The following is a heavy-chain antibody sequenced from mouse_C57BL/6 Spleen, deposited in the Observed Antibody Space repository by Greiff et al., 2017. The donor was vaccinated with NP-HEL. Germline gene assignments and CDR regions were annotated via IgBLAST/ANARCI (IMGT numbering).Heavy chain of an antibody. CDR2: INPNNGGT. V-gene: IGHV1-22*01. Sequence: EVMLVESGPELVKPGASVKMSCKASGYTFTDYNMHWVKQSHGKSLEWIGYINPNNGGTSYNQKFKGKATLTVSKSSSTAYIVLRSLTSEDSAVYYCASASIGYFDVWGTGTTVTVSS. CDR1: GYTFTDYN. D-gene: IGHD2-12*01. J-gene: IGHJ1*03. CDR3: ASASIGYFDV.